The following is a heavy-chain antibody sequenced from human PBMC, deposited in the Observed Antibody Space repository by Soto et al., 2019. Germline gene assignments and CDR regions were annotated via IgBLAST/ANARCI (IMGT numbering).Heavy chain of an antibody. D-gene: IGHD4-17*01. V-gene: IGHV3-15*01. CDR2: IKSKTDGGTT. CDR3: TTLCFITVTALRDVLDF. Sequence: SLRLSCAASGFTFSNAWMSWVRQAPGKGLEWVGRIKSKTDGGTTDYAAPVKGRFTISRDDSKNTLYLQMNSLKTEDTAVYYCTTLCFITVTALRDVLDFCAQGT. CDR1: GFTFSNAW. J-gene: IGHJ3*01.